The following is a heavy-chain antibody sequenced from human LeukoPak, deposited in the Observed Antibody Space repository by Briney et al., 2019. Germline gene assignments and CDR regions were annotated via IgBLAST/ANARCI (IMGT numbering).Heavy chain of an antibody. CDR3: ARSSSWYLDAFDI. Sequence: GGSLRLSCAASGFTFSSYVMNWVRQAPGKGLEWVSYISSSGSTIYYADSVKGRFTISRDNAKNSLYLQMNSLRAEDTAVYYCARSSSWYLDAFDIWGQGTMVTVSS. CDR1: GFTFSSYV. CDR2: ISSSGSTI. J-gene: IGHJ3*02. D-gene: IGHD6-13*01. V-gene: IGHV3-48*03.